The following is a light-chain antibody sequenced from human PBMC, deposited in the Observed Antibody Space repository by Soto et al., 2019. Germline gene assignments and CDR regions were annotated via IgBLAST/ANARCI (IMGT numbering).Light chain of an antibody. V-gene: IGLV1-40*01. CDR2: GNS. Sequence: QPVLTQPPSVSGAPGQRVTISWTGSSSNIGAGYDVHWYQQLPGTAPKLLIYGNSNRPSGVPDRFSGSKSGTSASLAITGIQAEDEADYYCQSYDSSLSVFGTGTKLTVL. CDR3: QSYDSSLSV. CDR1: SSNIGAGYD. J-gene: IGLJ1*01.